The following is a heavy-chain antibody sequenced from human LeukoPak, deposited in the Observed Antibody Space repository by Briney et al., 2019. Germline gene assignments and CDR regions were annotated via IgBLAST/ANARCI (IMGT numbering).Heavy chain of an antibody. J-gene: IGHJ3*02. CDR2: INPNSGGT. CDR1: GYTFTSYG. V-gene: IGHV1-2*02. CDR3: AAVAGLGNAFDI. Sequence: ASVKISCKASGYTFTSYGISWVRQAPGQGLECMGWINPNSGGTNYAQKFQGRVTMTRDTSISTAYMELSRLRSDDTAVYYCAAVAGLGNAFDIWGQGTIVTVSS. D-gene: IGHD6-19*01.